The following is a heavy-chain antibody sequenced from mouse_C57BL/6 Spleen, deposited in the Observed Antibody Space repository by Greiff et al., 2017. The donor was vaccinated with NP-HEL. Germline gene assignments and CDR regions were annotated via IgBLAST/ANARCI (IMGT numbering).Heavy chain of an antibody. J-gene: IGHJ4*01. Sequence: VQLQQSGAELVKPGASVKISCKASGYAFSSYWMNWVKQRPGKGLEWIGQIYPGDGDTNYNGKFKGKATLTADKSSSTAYMQLSSLTSEDSAVYFCARSYYYGSSYDYYAMDYWGQGTSVTVSS. CDR1: GYAFSSYW. CDR3: ARSYYYGSSYDYYAMDY. V-gene: IGHV1-80*01. CDR2: IYPGDGDT. D-gene: IGHD1-1*01.